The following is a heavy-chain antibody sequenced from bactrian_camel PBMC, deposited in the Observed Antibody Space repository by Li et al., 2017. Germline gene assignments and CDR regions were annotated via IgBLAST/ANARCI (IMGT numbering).Heavy chain of an antibody. J-gene: IGHJ2*01. CDR1: GFAFSYYD. CDR2: IKTDGSDT. Sequence: VQLVESGGALVQPGGSLRLSCAASGFAFSYYDMTWVRQAPGKGLEWVSSIKTDGSDTYYADSVKGRFTISRDNAKNTVSLQMNSLKSEDTALYYCVRERGSCTTTGISMFGARAPRSPSP. CDR3: VRERGSCTTTGISM. V-gene: IGHV3S5*01. D-gene: IGHD2*01.